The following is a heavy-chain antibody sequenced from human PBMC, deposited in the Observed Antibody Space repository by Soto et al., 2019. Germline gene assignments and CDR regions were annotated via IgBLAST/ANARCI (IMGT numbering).Heavy chain of an antibody. J-gene: IGHJ5*02. CDR2: IYWDDDK. Sequence: KSGPTLVNPTQTLTLTCTFSGFSLSTSGVGVGWIRQPPGKALEWLALIYWDDDKRYSPSLKSRLTITKDTSKNQVVLTMTNMDPVDTATYYCAHSDTILWFGELSIWFDPWGQGTLVTVSS. CDR3: AHSDTILWFGELSIWFDP. V-gene: IGHV2-5*02. CDR1: GFSLSTSGVG. D-gene: IGHD3-10*01.